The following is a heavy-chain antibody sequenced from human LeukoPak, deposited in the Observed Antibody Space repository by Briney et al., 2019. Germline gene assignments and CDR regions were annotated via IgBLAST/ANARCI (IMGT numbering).Heavy chain of an antibody. V-gene: IGHV3-30*02. CDR3: ANDIDTEGVPAAIGY. D-gene: IGHD2-2*02. CDR1: GFTFSSYG. Sequence: QPGGSLRLSCAASGFTFSSYGMHWVRQAPGKGLEWVAFIRYDGSNKYYADSVKGRFTISRDNSKNTLYLQMNSLRAEDTAVYYCANDIDTEGVPAAIGYWGQGTLVTVSS. CDR2: IRYDGSNK. J-gene: IGHJ4*02.